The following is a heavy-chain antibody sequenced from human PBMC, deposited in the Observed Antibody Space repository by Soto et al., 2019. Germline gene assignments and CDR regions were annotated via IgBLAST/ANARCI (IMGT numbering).Heavy chain of an antibody. D-gene: IGHD4-17*01. J-gene: IGHJ6*02. Sequence: PGGSLRLSCAASGFTFSSYAMSWVRQAPGKGLEWVSAISGSGDSTYYADSVKGRFTISRDNSKNTLFLQMNSLRAEDTAVYYCANRPTPYYYCGMDVWGQGTTVTVSS. CDR2: ISGSGDST. V-gene: IGHV3-23*01. CDR1: GFTFSSYA. CDR3: ANRPTPYYYCGMDV.